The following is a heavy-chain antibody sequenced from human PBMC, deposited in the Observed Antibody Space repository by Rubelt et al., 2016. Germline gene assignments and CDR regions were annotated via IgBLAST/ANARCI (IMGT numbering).Heavy chain of an antibody. CDR1: GGSISSSSYY. Sequence: VSGGSISSSSYYWGWIRQPPVKGLEWIGSIYYSGSTYYNPSLKSRVTISVDTSKNQFSLKLSSVTAADTAVYYCARMGRWRQQYYYYGMDVWGQGTTVTVSS. V-gene: IGHV4-39*07. CDR2: IYYSGST. D-gene: IGHD4-23*01. J-gene: IGHJ6*02. CDR3: ARMGRWRQQYYYYGMDV.